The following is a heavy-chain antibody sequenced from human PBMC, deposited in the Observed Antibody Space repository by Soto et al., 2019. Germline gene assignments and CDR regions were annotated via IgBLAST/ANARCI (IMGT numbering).Heavy chain of an antibody. D-gene: IGHD6-13*01. Sequence: ASVNVSCKASGYTFTSYGIHWVRQAPGQRLEWMGWINAANGDTKYSPKFQGRVTITRDTSASTAYMELSSLRSEDTAVYYCVRRHVSATGIDWFDPWGQGTLVTVSS. CDR1: GYTFTSYG. V-gene: IGHV1-3*01. J-gene: IGHJ5*02. CDR2: INAANGDT. CDR3: VRRHVSATGIDWFDP.